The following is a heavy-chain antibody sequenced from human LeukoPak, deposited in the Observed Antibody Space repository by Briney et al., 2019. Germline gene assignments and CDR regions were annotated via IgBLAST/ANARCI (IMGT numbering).Heavy chain of an antibody. D-gene: IGHD3-3*01. CDR3: AREYYDIWSGYYIDY. Sequence: SETLSLTCAVSGGSIRSGGYSWSWIRQPPGTGLEWIGYIYHSGGTYYNPSLKSRVTISVDRSKNQFSLKLSSVTAADTAVYYCAREYYDIWSGYYIDYWGQGSLVTVSS. V-gene: IGHV4-30-2*01. CDR1: GGSIRSGGYS. CDR2: IYHSGGT. J-gene: IGHJ4*02.